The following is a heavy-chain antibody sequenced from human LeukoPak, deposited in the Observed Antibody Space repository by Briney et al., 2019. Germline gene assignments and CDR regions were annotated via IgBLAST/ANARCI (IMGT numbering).Heavy chain of an antibody. D-gene: IGHD5-12*01. CDR3: TTDQYGGYSD. V-gene: IGHV3-15*01. CDR2: IKRKTDGGTT. Sequence: SGGSLRLSCAASGFTFSSYWMHWVRQAPGEGLEWVGRIKRKTDGGTTDYAAPVKGRFSISRDDSKNTLYLQRNSLKTEDTAVYYCTTDQYGGYSDWGQGTLVTVSS. J-gene: IGHJ4*02. CDR1: GFTFSSYW.